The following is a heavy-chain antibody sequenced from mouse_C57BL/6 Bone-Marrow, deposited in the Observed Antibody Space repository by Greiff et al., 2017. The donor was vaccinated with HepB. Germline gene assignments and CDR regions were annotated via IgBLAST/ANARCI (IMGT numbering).Heavy chain of an antibody. CDR3: ARLQRGPYYAMDY. V-gene: IGHV2-6*01. J-gene: IGHJ4*01. CDR1: GFSLTSYG. Sequence: VQLVESGPGLVAPSQSLSITCTVSGFSLTSYGVDWVRQSPGKGLEWLGVIWSVGSTNYNSALKSRLSISKDNSKSQVFLKMNSLQTDDTAMYYCARLQRGPYYAMDYWGQGTTVTVSS. D-gene: IGHD2-12*01. CDR2: IWSVGST.